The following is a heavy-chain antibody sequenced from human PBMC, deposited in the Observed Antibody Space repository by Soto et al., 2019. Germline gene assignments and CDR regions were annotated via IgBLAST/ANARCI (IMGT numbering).Heavy chain of an antibody. V-gene: IGHV4-34*01. Sequence: SETLSLTCAVYGGSFSGYYWSWIRQPPGKGLEWIGEINHSGSTNYNPSLKSRVTISVDTSKNQFSLKLSSVTAAATAVYYCAGFRGGLTTVVTPPEMKYGMDVWGQGTTVTVSS. CDR2: INHSGST. J-gene: IGHJ6*02. CDR1: GGSFSGYY. D-gene: IGHD4-17*01. CDR3: AGFRGGLTTVVTPPEMKYGMDV.